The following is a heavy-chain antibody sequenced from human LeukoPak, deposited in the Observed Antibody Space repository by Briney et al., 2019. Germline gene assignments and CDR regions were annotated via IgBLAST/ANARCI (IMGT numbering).Heavy chain of an antibody. D-gene: IGHD2-2*01. J-gene: IGHJ6*02. CDR3: ARDIVVVPAPYYYYGMDA. V-gene: IGHV1-18*01. CDR1: GYTFTSYG. Sequence: ASVKVSCKASGYTFTSYGISWVRQAPGQGLEWMGWISAYNGNTNYAQKLQGRVTMTTDTSTSTAYMELRSLRSDDTAVYYCARDIVVVPAPYYYYGMDAWGQGTTVTVSS. CDR2: ISAYNGNT.